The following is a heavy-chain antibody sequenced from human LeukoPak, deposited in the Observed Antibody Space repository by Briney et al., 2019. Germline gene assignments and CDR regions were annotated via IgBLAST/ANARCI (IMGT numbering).Heavy chain of an antibody. D-gene: IGHD5-24*01. CDR3: ARGDGYNHHLDY. CDR1: GYTYTRYY. CDR2: INPSGGST. V-gene: IGHV1-46*01. Sequence: ASVNVSREASGYTYTRYYMHWVRQPSAQGLECMGIINPSGGSTSYAQKFQGRVAMTRDTSTSTVYMELSSLISEDTAVYYCARGDGYNHHLDYWGQGTLVTVSS. J-gene: IGHJ4*02.